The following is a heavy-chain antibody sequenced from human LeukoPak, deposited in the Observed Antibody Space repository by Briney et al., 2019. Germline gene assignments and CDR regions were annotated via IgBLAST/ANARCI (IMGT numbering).Heavy chain of an antibody. D-gene: IGHD6-13*01. J-gene: IGHJ6*02. CDR3: ARCPGIAAAGTNYYYYGMDV. CDR1: GGSISSYY. Sequence: SETLSLTCTVSGGSISSYYWSWIRQPPGKGLEWIGYIYYSGSTNYNPSLKSRVTISVDTSKNQFSLKLSSVTAADTALYYCARCPGIAAAGTNYYYYGMDVWGQGTTVTVSS. CDR2: IYYSGST. V-gene: IGHV4-59*01.